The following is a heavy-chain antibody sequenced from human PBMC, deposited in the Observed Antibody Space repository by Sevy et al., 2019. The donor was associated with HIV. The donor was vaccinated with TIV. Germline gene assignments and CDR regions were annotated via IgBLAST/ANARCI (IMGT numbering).Heavy chain of an antibody. V-gene: IGHV3-30-3*01. D-gene: IGHD7-27*01. J-gene: IGHJ4*02. CDR1: GFTFSTYA. Sequence: GGSLRLSCAVSGFTFSTYAMHGVRQAPRKGLECVAIVSSDGSEINYADSVKGRFTISRDNSRNTLYLQMNSLRTEDTALYYCARDQLGSIDYWGQGTLVTVSS. CDR2: VSSDGSEI. CDR3: ARDQLGSIDY.